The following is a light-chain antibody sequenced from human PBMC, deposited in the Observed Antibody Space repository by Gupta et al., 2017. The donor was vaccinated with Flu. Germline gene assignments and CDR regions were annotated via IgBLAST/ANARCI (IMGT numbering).Light chain of an antibody. CDR2: DDS. Sequence: SYVLTQPPSVSVAPGQTASITCGGNNIGSKSVHWYQQKPGQAPVVVGYDDSDRPSGIPERFSGSKSGDTATLTISRVEAGDEADYYCQVWDSTSDHKVFGGGTKLTVL. V-gene: IGLV3-21*02. J-gene: IGLJ3*02. CDR1: NIGSKS. CDR3: QVWDSTSDHKV.